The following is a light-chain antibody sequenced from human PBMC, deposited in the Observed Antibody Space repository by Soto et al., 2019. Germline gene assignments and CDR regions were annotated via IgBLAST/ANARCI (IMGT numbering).Light chain of an antibody. CDR1: SSDVGGYNY. J-gene: IGLJ1*01. V-gene: IGLV2-14*01. CDR2: AVS. CDR3: SSYTSCSTGV. Sequence: QSALTQPASVSGSPGQSITISCTGTSSDVGGYNYVSWYQQHPGKAPKLMIYAVSNRPSGVSNRFSGSKSGNTASLTISGLQAEDEADYYCSSYTSCSTGVFGPVTKLTVL.